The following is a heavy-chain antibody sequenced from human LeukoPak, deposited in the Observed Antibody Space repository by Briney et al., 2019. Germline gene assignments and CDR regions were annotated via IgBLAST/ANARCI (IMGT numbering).Heavy chain of an antibody. Sequence: SETLSLTCTVSGGSISSSSYYWGWIRQPPGKGLEWIGSIYYSGSTYYNPSLKSRVTISVDTSKNQFSLKLSSVTAADTAVYYCANSPNYYDSSGYYYLYYFDYWGQGTLVTVSS. J-gene: IGHJ4*02. V-gene: IGHV4-39*01. D-gene: IGHD3-22*01. CDR2: IYYSGST. CDR1: GGSISSSSYY. CDR3: ANSPNYYDSSGYYYLYYFDY.